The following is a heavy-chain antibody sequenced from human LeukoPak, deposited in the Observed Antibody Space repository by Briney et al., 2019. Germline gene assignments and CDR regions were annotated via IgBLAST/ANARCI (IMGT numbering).Heavy chain of an antibody. CDR1: GGSISSYY. CDR2: IYTNGST. J-gene: IGHJ4*02. V-gene: IGHV4-4*09. D-gene: IGHD3-10*01. CDR3: ARGGSSNFDY. Sequence: SETLSLTCTVSGGSISSYYWSWIRQPPGKGLEWIGYIYTNGSTNYNPSLKSRVTISVDTSKNQFSLKLSSVTAADTAVYYCARGGSSNFDYWGQGTLVTVSS.